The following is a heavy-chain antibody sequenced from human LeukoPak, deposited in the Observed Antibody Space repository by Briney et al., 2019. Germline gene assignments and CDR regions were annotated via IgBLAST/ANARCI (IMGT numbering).Heavy chain of an antibody. D-gene: IGHD2-15*01. CDR3: AKEDIVVVVAANPFDY. V-gene: IGHV1-46*01. CDR1: GYTFTSYY. Sequence: ASVKVSCKASGYTFTSYYMHWVRQAPGQGLEWMGIINPSGGSTSYAQKFQGRVTMTRDMSTSTVYMELSSLRSEDTAVYYCAKEDIVVVVAANPFDYWGQGTLVTVSS. CDR2: INPSGGST. J-gene: IGHJ4*02.